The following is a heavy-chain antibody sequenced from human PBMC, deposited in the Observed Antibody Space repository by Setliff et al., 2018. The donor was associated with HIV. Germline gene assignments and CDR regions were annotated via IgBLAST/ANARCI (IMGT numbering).Heavy chain of an antibody. CDR2: DNPDNVVI. CDR1: GYNFTGYH. Sequence: GPVKVSCKASGYNFTGYHIHWVRQAPGQGLEWMGWDNPDNVVIKSAQKFQGRVTMTRDTSINTAYMELSSLKSDDTAVYYCASPSFWGSGARNIDAFDMWGQGTLVTVSS. D-gene: IGHD7-27*01. CDR3: ASPSFWGSGARNIDAFDM. V-gene: IGHV1-2*02. J-gene: IGHJ3*02.